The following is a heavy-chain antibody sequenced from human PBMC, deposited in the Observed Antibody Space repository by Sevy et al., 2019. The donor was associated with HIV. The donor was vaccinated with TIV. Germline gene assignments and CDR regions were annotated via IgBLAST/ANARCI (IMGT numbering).Heavy chain of an antibody. CDR1: GYTFTSYD. Sequence: ASVKVSCKASGYTFTSYDSNWVRQATGQGLEWMGWMNPNSGNTGYAQKFQGRVTMTRNTSISTAYMELSSLRSEDTAVYYCARGPRHGYSNYDFDYWGQGTLVTVSS. D-gene: IGHD4-4*01. CDR2: MNPNSGNT. J-gene: IGHJ4*02. V-gene: IGHV1-8*01. CDR3: ARGPRHGYSNYDFDY.